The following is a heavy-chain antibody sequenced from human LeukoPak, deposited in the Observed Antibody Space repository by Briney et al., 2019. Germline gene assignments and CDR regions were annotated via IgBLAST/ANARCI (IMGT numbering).Heavy chain of an antibody. V-gene: IGHV4-4*07. CDR2: IYSSGST. CDR1: GGSISSYS. Sequence: PSETLSLTCTVSGGSISSYSWNWIRQPAGKGLEWIGHIYSSGSTNYNPSLKSRVTVSVDTSKNQFSLRLSSVTAADTAVYYCARGIYGSGLAAFDIWGQGTMVTVSS. CDR3: ARGIYGSGLAAFDI. J-gene: IGHJ3*02. D-gene: IGHD3-10*01.